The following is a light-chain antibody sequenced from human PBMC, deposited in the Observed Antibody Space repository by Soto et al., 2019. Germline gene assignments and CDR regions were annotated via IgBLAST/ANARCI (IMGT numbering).Light chain of an antibody. V-gene: IGKV3-20*01. Sequence: IVFIQSPVTLSXSXXXXXTXXCSXSQSVFNNHIGWYQQKPGQAPRLLIYGASSRATGIPDRFSGSGSGADFTLTISRLEPEDFAMYYCLHHGSSLWTFGQGTKV. CDR1: QSVFNNH. J-gene: IGKJ1*01. CDR3: LHHGSSLWT. CDR2: GAS.